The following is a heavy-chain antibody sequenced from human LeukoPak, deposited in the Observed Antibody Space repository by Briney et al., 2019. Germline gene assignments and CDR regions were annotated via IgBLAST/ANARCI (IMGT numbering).Heavy chain of an antibody. J-gene: IGHJ4*02. CDR1: GFTFSSYG. CDR2: ISYDGSNK. Sequence: GGSLRLSCAASGFTFSSYGMHWVRQAPGKGLEWVAVISYDGSNKYYADSVKGRFTISRDNSKKTLYLQMNSLRAEDTAVYYCAKGDMVRGVIDYWGQGTLVSVSS. CDR3: AKGDMVRGVIDY. D-gene: IGHD3-10*01. V-gene: IGHV3-30*18.